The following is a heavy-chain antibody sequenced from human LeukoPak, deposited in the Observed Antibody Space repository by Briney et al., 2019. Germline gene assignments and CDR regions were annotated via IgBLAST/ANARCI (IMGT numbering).Heavy chain of an antibody. V-gene: IGHV4-4*07. J-gene: IGHJ5*02. Sequence: SETLSLTCTVSGGSISSYYWSWIRQPAGKGLEWIGRIYTSGSTNYNPSLKSRVTMSVDTSKNQFSLKLSSVTAADTAVYYCASSTYYYDSSGFPSWGQGTRVTVFS. CDR3: ASSTYYYDSSGFPS. D-gene: IGHD3-22*01. CDR1: GGSISSYY. CDR2: IYTSGST.